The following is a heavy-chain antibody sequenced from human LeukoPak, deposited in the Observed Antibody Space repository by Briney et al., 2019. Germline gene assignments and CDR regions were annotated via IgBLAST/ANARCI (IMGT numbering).Heavy chain of an antibody. CDR3: ARVRSGYSHENYFDY. D-gene: IGHD5-18*01. CDR1: GFTFSNYE. V-gene: IGHV3-48*03. CDR2: ISGCGSTI. J-gene: IGHJ4*02. Sequence: VGSLRLSCAASGFTFSNYEMNWVRQAPGKGREWVSYISGCGSTIYYAVSVKGRFTISRENAKDSLYLQMNSLRAEDTAVYYCARVRSGYSHENYFDYWGQGTLVTVSS.